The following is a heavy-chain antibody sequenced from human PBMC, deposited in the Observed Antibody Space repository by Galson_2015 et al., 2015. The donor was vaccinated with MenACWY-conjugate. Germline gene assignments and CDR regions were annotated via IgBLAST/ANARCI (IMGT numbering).Heavy chain of an antibody. V-gene: IGHV7-4-1*02. Sequence: CKASGYSFSTYGMNWVRQAPGQGLEWMGWINTNTGNPTYAQGFTGRFVFSLDTSVSTAYLQISSLKAEDTAVYYCAKGCGGAPNCYYTDHWGQGTLITVSS. D-gene: IGHD2-21*01. J-gene: IGHJ4*02. CDR2: INTNTGNP. CDR1: GYSFSTYG. CDR3: AKGCGGAPNCYYTDH.